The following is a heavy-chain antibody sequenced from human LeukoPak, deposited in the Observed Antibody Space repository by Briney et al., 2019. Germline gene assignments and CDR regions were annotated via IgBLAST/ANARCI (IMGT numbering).Heavy chain of an antibody. CDR1: GFTFSSYA. Sequence: PGGSLRLSCAASGFTFSSYAMHWVRQAPGKGLEWVAVISYDGSNKYYADSVKGRFTISRGNSKNTLYLQMNSLRAEDTAVYYCAREKQLVCVDYWGQGTLVTVSS. CDR3: AREKQLVCVDY. J-gene: IGHJ4*02. V-gene: IGHV3-30*01. D-gene: IGHD6-13*01. CDR2: ISYDGSNK.